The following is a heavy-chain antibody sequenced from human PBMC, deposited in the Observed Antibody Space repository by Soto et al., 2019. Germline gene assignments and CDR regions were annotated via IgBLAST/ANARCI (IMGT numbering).Heavy chain of an antibody. CDR2: INPSGGST. D-gene: IGHD1-26*01. CDR3: ARGRELLHYYYYGMDV. J-gene: IGHJ6*02. Sequence: QVQLVQSGAEVKKPGASVKVSCKASGYTFTSYYMHWVRQAPGQGLEWMGIINPSGGSTSYAQKFQGRVTMTRDTSTSTVYMELSSLRSEDTAVYYCARGRELLHYYYYGMDVWGQGTTVTGSS. V-gene: IGHV1-46*01. CDR1: GYTFTSYY.